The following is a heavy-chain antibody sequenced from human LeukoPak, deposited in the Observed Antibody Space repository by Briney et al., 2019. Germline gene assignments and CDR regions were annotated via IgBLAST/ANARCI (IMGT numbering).Heavy chain of an antibody. CDR1: GGSISSYY. CDR3: ARESKNYGTLWFDP. V-gene: IGHV4-4*07. D-gene: IGHD3-10*01. CDR2: LYTSGST. J-gene: IGHJ5*02. Sequence: SETLSLTCTVSGGSISSYYWSWIRQPAGKGLEWIGRLYTSGSTNYNPSLKSRVTISVDTSKNQFSLKLSSVTAADTAVYYCARESKNYGTLWFDPWGQGTLVTVSS.